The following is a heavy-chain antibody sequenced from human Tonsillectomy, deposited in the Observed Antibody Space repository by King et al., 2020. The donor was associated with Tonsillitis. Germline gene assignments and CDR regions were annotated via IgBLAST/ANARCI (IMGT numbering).Heavy chain of an antibody. CDR1: GFTFSSYS. D-gene: IGHD3-10*01. J-gene: IGHJ5*02. CDR3: ARNAFDYYGSGSHYGNWFDP. CDR2: ISSSSSYI. V-gene: IGHV3-21*01. Sequence: DVQLVESGGGLVKPGGSLRLSCAASGFTFSSYSMNWVRQAPGKGLEWVSYISSSSSYIYYADSLKGRFTISRDNAKNSLYLQMNSLRAEETAVYYCARNAFDYYGSGSHYGNWFDPWGQGTLVTVSS.